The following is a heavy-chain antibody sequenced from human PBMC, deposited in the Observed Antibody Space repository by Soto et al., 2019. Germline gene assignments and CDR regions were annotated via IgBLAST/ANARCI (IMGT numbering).Heavy chain of an antibody. V-gene: IGHV3-23*01. CDR1: GFTFSSYT. Sequence: GGSLRLSCAASGFTFSSYTMSWVRQAPGKGLEWVSTISGSGSSTYSADSVKGRFTISRDNSKNTLYLQMNSLRVEDTAIYYCAKAWGIDYWGQGTLVTVST. CDR2: ISGSGSST. D-gene: IGHD7-27*01. CDR3: AKAWGIDY. J-gene: IGHJ4*02.